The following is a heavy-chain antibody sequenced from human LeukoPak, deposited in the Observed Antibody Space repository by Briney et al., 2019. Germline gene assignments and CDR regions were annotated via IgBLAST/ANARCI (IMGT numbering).Heavy chain of an antibody. V-gene: IGHV5-51*01. Sequence: GASLEISFKGSGYSFTSYWIGWGRPMAGKGVEWMGIIYPGESDTRYSASFQGQVTISADKSIRTAYLQWSSLKASDTAMCYCARQVYYDSSGYYYSRPHDAFDIWGQGTMVTVSS. J-gene: IGHJ3*02. D-gene: IGHD3-22*01. CDR2: IYPGESDT. CDR1: GYSFTSYW. CDR3: ARQVYYDSSGYYYSRPHDAFDI.